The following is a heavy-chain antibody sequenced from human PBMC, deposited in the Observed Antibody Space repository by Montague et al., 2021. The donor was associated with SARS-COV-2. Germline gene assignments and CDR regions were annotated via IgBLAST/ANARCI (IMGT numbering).Heavy chain of an antibody. V-gene: IGHV4-39*07. CDR3: ARGPGFGESS. CDR1: GGSVSSGTYY. Sequence: SETLSLTCTVSGGSVSSGTYYWGWIRQPPGKGLEWIGEIYHSGSTNYNPSLKSRVTISVDKSKNQFSLKLSSVTAADTAVYYCARGPGFGESSWGQGTLVTVSS. J-gene: IGHJ4*02. D-gene: IGHD3-10*01. CDR2: IYHSGST.